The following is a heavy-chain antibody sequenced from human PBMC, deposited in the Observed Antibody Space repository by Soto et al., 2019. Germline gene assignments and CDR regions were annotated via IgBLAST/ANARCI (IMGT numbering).Heavy chain of an antibody. CDR3: ARDRVVTNQPDYYYYYMDV. CDR2: ISSSSSTI. J-gene: IGHJ6*03. CDR1: GFTFSSYS. V-gene: IGHV3-48*01. D-gene: IGHD2-2*01. Sequence: GGSLRLSCAASGFTFSSYSMNWVRQAPGKGLEWVSYISSSSSTIYYADSVKGRFTISRDNAKNSLYLQMNSLRAEDTAVYYCARDRVVTNQPDYYYYYMDVWGKGTTVTVSS.